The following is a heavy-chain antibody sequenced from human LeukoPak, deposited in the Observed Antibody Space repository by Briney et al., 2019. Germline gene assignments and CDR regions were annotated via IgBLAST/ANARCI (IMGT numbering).Heavy chain of an antibody. V-gene: IGHV4-34*01. CDR2: INHSGST. CDR1: GGSFSGYY. J-gene: IGHJ4*02. Sequence: SETLSLTCAAYGGSFSGYYWSWIRQPPGKGLEWIGEINHSGSTNYNPSLKTRVTISVDTSKNQFSLKLSSVTAADTAVYYCARGSPYYYGSGSYYRFDYWGQGTLVTVSS. D-gene: IGHD3-10*01. CDR3: ARGSPYYYGSGSYYRFDY.